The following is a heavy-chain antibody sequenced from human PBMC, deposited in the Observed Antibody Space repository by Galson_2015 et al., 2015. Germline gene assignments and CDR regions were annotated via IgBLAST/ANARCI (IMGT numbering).Heavy chain of an antibody. CDR3: ARDFHISRSLDY. CDR2: IWYDGSNK. J-gene: IGHJ4*02. Sequence: SLRLSCAASGFTFSSYGMHWVRQAPGKGLEWVAVIWYDGSNKYYADSVKGRFTISRDNSKNTLYLQMNSLRAEDTAVYYCARDFHISRSLDYWGQGTLVTVSS. CDR1: GFTFSSYG. V-gene: IGHV3-33*01. D-gene: IGHD3-10*01.